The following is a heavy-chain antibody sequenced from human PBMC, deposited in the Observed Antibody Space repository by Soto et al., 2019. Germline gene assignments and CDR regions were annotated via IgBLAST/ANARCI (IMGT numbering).Heavy chain of an antibody. D-gene: IGHD3-10*01. CDR2: IYYSGST. CDR3: ARQSGFGELLEVGRSIFDY. J-gene: IGHJ4*02. CDR1: GGSISSSSYY. V-gene: IGHV4-39*01. Sequence: SETLSLTCTVSGGSISSSSYYWGWIRQPPGKGLEWIGSIYYSGSTYYNPSLKSRVTISVDTSKNQFSLKLSSVTAADTAVYYCARQSGFGELLEVGRSIFDYWGQGTLVTVSS.